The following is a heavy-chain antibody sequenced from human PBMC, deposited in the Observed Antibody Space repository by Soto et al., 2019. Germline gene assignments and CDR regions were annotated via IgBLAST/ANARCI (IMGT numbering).Heavy chain of an antibody. V-gene: IGHV1-18*01. D-gene: IGHD2-15*01. J-gene: IGHJ4*02. CDR3: ARRGPEYCSGGNCYSDH. Sequence: GASVKVSCKPSGYTYINYAITWVRQAPGQGLECMGWINTYSGDTKYAENVQGRVSMTTDTVTATAFMELRSLTYDDTAIYFCARRGPEYCSGGNCYSDHWGQGTVVTVSA. CDR1: GYTYINYA. CDR2: INTYSGDT.